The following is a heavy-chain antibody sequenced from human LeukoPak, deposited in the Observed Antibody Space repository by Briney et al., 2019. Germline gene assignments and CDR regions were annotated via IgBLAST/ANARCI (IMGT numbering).Heavy chain of an antibody. D-gene: IGHD3-3*01. CDR3: ARDIGDFWSTNRGYFDY. V-gene: IGHV1-2*04. Sequence: ASVKVSCKASGYTFTGYYMHWVRQAPGQGLEWMGWINPNSGGTNYAQKFQGWVTMTRDTSISTAYMELSRLRSDDTAVYYCARDIGDFWSTNRGYFDYWGQGTLVTVSS. J-gene: IGHJ4*02. CDR1: GYTFTGYY. CDR2: INPNSGGT.